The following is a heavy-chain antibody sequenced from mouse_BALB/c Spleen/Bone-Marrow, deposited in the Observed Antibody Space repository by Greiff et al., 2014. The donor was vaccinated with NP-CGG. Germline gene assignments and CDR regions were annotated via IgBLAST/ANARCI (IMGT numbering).Heavy chain of an antibody. CDR2: IYPGSGNT. Sequence: QVQLQQSGTELVRPGTSVKISCKASGYAFTNYWLGWVKQRPGHGLEWIGDIYPGSGNTYYNEKFKGKATLTADKSSSTAYMQLSGLTSEDSAVYFCTRRRSLDYLGQGTTLTVSS. CDR3: TRRRSLDY. J-gene: IGHJ2*01. V-gene: IGHV1-63*01. CDR1: GYAFTNYW.